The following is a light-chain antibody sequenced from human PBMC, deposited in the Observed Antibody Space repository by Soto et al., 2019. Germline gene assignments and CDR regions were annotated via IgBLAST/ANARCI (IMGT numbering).Light chain of an antibody. CDR1: QSVSSSY. V-gene: IGKV3-20*01. CDR3: QHYGSSPFT. J-gene: IGKJ3*01. CDR2: GAS. Sequence: EIVLTQSPGTLSLSPGERATLSCRASQSVSSSYLAWYQQKPGQAPRVLIYGASSRATGIPDRFSGSGSGKDFTLTISRMEPGDFAVYYCQHYGSSPFTFGPGTKVDIK.